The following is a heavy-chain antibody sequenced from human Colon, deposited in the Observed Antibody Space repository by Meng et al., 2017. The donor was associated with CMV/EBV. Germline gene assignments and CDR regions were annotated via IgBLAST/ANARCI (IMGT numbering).Heavy chain of an antibody. CDR2: TFYSGST. J-gene: IGHJ4*02. V-gene: IGHV4-31*03. CDR3: ARDRHSGYDLGL. CDR1: GGSSSNDGYY. D-gene: IGHD5-12*01. Sequence: SVSGGSSSNDGYYWSWIRQHAGKCLEWIGYTFYSGSTYYNPSLKSRVTISVDSTKNQLSLKLTSVTAADTAVYYCARDRHSGYDLGLWGQGTLVTVSS.